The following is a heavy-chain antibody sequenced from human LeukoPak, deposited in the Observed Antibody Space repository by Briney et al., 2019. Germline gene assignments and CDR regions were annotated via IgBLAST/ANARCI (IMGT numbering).Heavy chain of an antibody. Sequence: GGSLRLSCAASGFTFTTYAMGWVRQAPGKGLEGVGAISGSGGDTFYADSVKGGLTFSGENSKNTLSLQMNSLRAEDTAVYYCAKFRVHTSSRGVGLDYWGQGTLVTVSS. CDR3: AKFRVHTSSRGVGLDY. V-gene: IGHV3-23*01. CDR2: ISGSGGDT. D-gene: IGHD5-18*01. J-gene: IGHJ4*02. CDR1: GFTFTTYA.